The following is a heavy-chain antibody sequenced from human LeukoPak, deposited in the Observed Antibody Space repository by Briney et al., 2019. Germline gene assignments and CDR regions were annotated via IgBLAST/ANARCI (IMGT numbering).Heavy chain of an antibody. J-gene: IGHJ3*02. CDR3: ARGNGDYTREGAFDI. V-gene: IGHV3-33*08. CDR2: IRYDGSNK. Sequence: GRSLRLSCAASGFTFSSYGMHWVRQAPGKGLEWVAFIRYDGSNKYYADSVKGRFTISRDNAKNSLYLQMNSLRAEDTAVYYCARGNGDYTREGAFDIWGQGTMVTVSS. CDR1: GFTFSSYG. D-gene: IGHD4-17*01.